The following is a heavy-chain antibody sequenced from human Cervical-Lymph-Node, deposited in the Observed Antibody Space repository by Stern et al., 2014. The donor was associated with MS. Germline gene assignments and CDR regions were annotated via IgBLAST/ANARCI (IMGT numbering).Heavy chain of an antibody. V-gene: IGHV1-2*02. CDR1: GYRFTGYH. Sequence: VQLVQSGAEVKRPGASMMVSCKASGYRFTGYHMHWVRQAPGQGLEWMGWINPKSGDTSYAQKFQGRVTLTRDTSTRTVYMEVSRLTSDDTAVYFCARDDALGGLSYGSLDYWGQGTPVTVSS. D-gene: IGHD5-18*01. J-gene: IGHJ4*02. CDR3: ARDDALGGLSYGSLDY. CDR2: INPKSGDT.